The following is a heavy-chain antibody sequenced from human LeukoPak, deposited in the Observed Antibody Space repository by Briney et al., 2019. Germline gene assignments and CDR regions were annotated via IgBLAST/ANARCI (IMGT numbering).Heavy chain of an antibody. CDR3: ARGLSGHYLDY. Sequence: GGSLILSCGASGFTFSDCSMNWFRQAPGKGLLWVSRINSDGSIINYADSVKGRFTISRDNAKNTLYLQMNTLSAEDTALYYCARGLSGHYLDYWGQGTLVTVSS. J-gene: IGHJ4*02. V-gene: IGHV3-74*01. D-gene: IGHD2-15*01. CDR1: GFTFSDCS. CDR2: INSDGSII.